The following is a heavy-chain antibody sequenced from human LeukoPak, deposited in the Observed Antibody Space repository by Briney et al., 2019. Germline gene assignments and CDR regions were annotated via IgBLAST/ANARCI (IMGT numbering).Heavy chain of an antibody. CDR2: ISGSDGST. CDR3: AKVPSGSIYIGGDY. D-gene: IGHD1-26*01. V-gene: IGHV3-23*01. CDR1: GFTFSTYA. J-gene: IGHJ4*02. Sequence: GGSLRLSCAASGFTFSTYAMTWVRQAPGKGLEWVSAISGSDGSTFYADSVKGRFTISRDNSKNTLYLQMNSLRADDTAVYYCAKVPSGSIYIGGDYWGEGNLGTVSS.